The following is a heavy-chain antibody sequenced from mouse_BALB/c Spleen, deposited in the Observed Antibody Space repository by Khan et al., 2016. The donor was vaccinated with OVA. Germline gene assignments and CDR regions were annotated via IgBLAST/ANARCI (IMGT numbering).Heavy chain of an antibody. CDR1: GFSLSDYG. V-gene: IGHV2-6-5*01. D-gene: IGHD1-1*02. CDR3: AKGLWSYYFALDY. CDR2: IWGGGST. J-gene: IGHJ4*01. Sequence: QVQLQQSGPGLVAPSQSLSITCTVSGFSLSDYGVSWIRQPPGKGLEWLGVIWGGGSTYYNSALNSRLSISKDNSKSQVFLKLNSLQTDDTAIYXCAKGLWSYYFALDYWGQGTSVTVSS.